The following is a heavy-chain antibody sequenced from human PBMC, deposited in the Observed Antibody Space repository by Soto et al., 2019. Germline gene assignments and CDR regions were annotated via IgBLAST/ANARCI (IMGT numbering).Heavy chain of an antibody. CDR1: EFTFSSYS. D-gene: IGHD3-22*01. CDR3: ARGFHYYDSSGYDKWDAFDI. CDR2: ISSSSNYI. J-gene: IGHJ3*02. Sequence: EVQLVESGGGLVKPGGSLRLSCAASEFTFSSYSMNWVRQAPGKGLEWVSSISSSSNYIDYADSVKGRFTISRDNAKNSLYLQMSSLRAEDTAVYYCARGFHYYDSSGYDKWDAFDIWGQGTMVTVSS. V-gene: IGHV3-21*01.